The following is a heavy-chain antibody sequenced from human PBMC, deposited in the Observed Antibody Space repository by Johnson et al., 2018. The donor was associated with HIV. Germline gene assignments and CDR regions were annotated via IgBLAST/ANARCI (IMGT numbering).Heavy chain of an antibody. CDR1: GFTFSSYA. V-gene: IGHV3-23*04. D-gene: IGHD6-13*01. J-gene: IGHJ3*02. CDR3: ARGRIATTSMRGGAFDI. CDR2: ISGSGGST. Sequence: VQLVESGGGVVQPGRSLRLSCAASGFTFSSYAMHWVRQAPGKGLEWVSAISGSGGSTYYADSVKGRFTISRDNSKNTLYLQMNSLRVEDTAVYYCARGRIATTSMRGGAFDIWGQGTMVIVSS.